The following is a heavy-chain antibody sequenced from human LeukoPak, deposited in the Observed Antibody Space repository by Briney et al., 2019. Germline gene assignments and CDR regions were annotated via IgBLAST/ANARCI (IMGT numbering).Heavy chain of an antibody. Sequence: PGGSLRLSCAASGFTFSSYWMHWVRQVPGKGLMWVSRMKSDGSSTSYADSVKGRFTISRDNAKNTLYLQMNSLRAEDTAVYYCAVRQGGSYTGESDYWGQEPWSPSPQ. D-gene: IGHD3-10*01. CDR1: GFTFSSYW. J-gene: IGHJ4*01. CDR2: MKSDGSST. CDR3: AVRQGGSYTGESDY. V-gene: IGHV3-74*01.